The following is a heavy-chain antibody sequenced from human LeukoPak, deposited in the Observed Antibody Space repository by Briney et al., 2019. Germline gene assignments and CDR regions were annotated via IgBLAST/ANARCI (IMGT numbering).Heavy chain of an antibody. CDR2: ISSSNDV. V-gene: IGHV3-69-1*01. CDR1: GFTICNYY. D-gene: IGHD3-10*01. J-gene: IGHJ4*02. Sequence: GSLSLSCTVPGFTICNYYWRWVRQAPGKGLEWVSSISSSNDVLYADSVRGRFTISRDNTQSSLYLQMNSLSAEDTAVHSCARALTCRIYSFDCWGQGTLFSVSS. CDR3: ARALTCRIYSFDC.